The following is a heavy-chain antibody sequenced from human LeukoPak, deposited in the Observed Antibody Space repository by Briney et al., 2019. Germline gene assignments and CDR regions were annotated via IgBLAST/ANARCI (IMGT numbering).Heavy chain of an antibody. V-gene: IGHV1-24*01. CDR3: ARDPRFLEWLSNFDY. Sequence: GASVKVSCKVSGYTLTELSMHWVRQAPGKGLEWMGGFDPEDGETIYAQKFQGRVTMTRDTSTSTVYMELSSLRSEDTAVYYCARDPRFLEWLSNFDYWGQGTLVTVSS. D-gene: IGHD3-3*01. CDR2: FDPEDGET. J-gene: IGHJ4*02. CDR1: GYTLTELS.